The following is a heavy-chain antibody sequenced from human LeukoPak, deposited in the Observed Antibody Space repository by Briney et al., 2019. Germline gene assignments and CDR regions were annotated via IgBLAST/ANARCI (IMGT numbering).Heavy chain of an antibody. J-gene: IGHJ4*02. CDR1: GGSISSGSYY. CDR2: IYTSGST. V-gene: IGHV4-61*02. Sequence: SETLSLTCTVSGGSISSGSYYWSWIRQPAGKGLEWIGRIYTSGSTNYNPSLKSRVTISVDTPKNQFSLKLSSVTAADTAVYYCARDQGSSSWHTFDYWGQGTLVTVSS. D-gene: IGHD6-13*01. CDR3: ARDQGSSSWHTFDY.